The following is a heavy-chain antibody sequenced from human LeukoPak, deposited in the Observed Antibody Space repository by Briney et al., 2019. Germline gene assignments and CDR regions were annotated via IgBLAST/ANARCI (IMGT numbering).Heavy chain of an antibody. CDR2: ISSSSSYI. J-gene: IGHJ4*02. Sequence: GGSLRLSCAASGFTFSSYSMNWVRQAPGKGLEWVSSISSSSSYIYYADSVKGRFTISRDNAKNSLYLQMNSLRAEDTAVYYCAREAQWLVLGFDYWGQGTLVTVSS. CDR1: GFTFSSYS. D-gene: IGHD6-19*01. V-gene: IGHV3-21*01. CDR3: AREAQWLVLGFDY.